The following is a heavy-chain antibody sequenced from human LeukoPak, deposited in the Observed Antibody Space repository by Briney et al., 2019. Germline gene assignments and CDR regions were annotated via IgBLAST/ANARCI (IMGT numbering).Heavy chain of an antibody. CDR1: GASISNNY. Sequence: PSETLSLTCTVSGASISNNYWSWIRQPPGKGLEWIGNIYYSGSTTYNPSLKSRVTISVGTSKNQFSLKLSSVTAADTAVYYCARVTDPDGSGTPLDYWGQGTLVTVSS. V-gene: IGHV4-59*12. D-gene: IGHD3-10*01. CDR2: IYYSGST. J-gene: IGHJ4*02. CDR3: ARVTDPDGSGTPLDY.